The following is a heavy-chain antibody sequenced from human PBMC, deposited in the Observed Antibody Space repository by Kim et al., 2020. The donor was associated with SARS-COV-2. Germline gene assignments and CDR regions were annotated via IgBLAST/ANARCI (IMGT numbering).Heavy chain of an antibody. CDR2: INHSGGT. D-gene: IGHD3-22*01. CDR3: ARGGSGFFDTSYSMPFDS. V-gene: IGHV4-34*01. Sequence: SETLSLTCTVNGGSFSGYFWNWIRQSPGKGLQWIGEINHSGGTNYNASLRSRVTISVVTSKNQFSLKLSSVTVADTAVYYCARGGSGFFDTSYSMPFDSWGEGTLITVSS. CDR1: GGSFSGYF. J-gene: IGHJ4*02.